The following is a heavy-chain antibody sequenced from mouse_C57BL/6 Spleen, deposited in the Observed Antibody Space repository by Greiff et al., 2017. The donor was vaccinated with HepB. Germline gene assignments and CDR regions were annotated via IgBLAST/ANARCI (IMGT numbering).Heavy chain of an antibody. D-gene: IGHD4-1*01. CDR1: GYTFTSYW. V-gene: IGHV1-72*01. Sequence: QVQLKQSGAELVKPGASVKLSCKASGYTFTSYWMHWVKQRPGRGLEWIGRIDPNSGGTKYNEKFKSKATLTVDKPSSTAYMQLSSLTSEDSAVYYCARKGLAGTHYAMDYWGQGTSVTVSS. CDR2: IDPNSGGT. J-gene: IGHJ4*01. CDR3: ARKGLAGTHYAMDY.